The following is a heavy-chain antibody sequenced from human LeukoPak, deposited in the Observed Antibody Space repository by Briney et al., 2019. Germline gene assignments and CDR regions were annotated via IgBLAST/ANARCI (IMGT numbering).Heavy chain of an antibody. CDR3: ARDMGSGWYRAFDI. J-gene: IGHJ3*02. V-gene: IGHV4-4*07. CDR2: IYTSGST. D-gene: IGHD6-19*01. CDR1: GGSISSYY. Sequence: PSETLSLTCTVSGGSISSYYWSWIRQPPGKGLEWIGRIYTSGSTNYNPSLKSRVTMSVDTSNNQFSLKLSSVTAADTAVYYCARDMGSGWYRAFDIWGQGTMVTVSS.